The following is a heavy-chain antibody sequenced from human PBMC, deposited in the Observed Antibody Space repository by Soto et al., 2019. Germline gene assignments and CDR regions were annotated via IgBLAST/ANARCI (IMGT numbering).Heavy chain of an antibody. Sequence: QVQLVQSRAEVKKPGASVKVSCKASGYTFTSYGISWVRQAPGQGLEWMGWISAYNGNTNYAQKLQGRATMHTDTSTSTAYRALRSLRSDDTAVYYCARKRGYYDSSGYTTIDYWGQGTLVTVSS. D-gene: IGHD3-22*01. J-gene: IGHJ4*02. V-gene: IGHV1-18*01. CDR1: GYTFTSYG. CDR3: ARKRGYYDSSGYTTIDY. CDR2: ISAYNGNT.